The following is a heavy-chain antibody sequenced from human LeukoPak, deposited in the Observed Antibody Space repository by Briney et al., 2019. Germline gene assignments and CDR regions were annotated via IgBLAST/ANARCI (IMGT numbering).Heavy chain of an antibody. D-gene: IGHD6-6*01. CDR3: ARAARGRAARPYDI. Sequence: PSETLSLTCTVSGGSISSGGYYWSWIRQHPGKGLEWIVYIYYSGSTYYNPSLKSRVTISVDTSKNQFSLKLSSVTAADTAVYYWARAARGRAARPYDIWGQGTMVTVSS. CDR2: IYYSGST. J-gene: IGHJ3*02. V-gene: IGHV4-31*03. CDR1: GGSISSGGYY.